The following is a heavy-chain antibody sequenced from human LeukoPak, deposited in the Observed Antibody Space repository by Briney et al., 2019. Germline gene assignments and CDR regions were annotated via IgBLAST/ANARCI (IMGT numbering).Heavy chain of an antibody. CDR1: GFTFSSYG. D-gene: IGHD6-19*01. V-gene: IGHV3-21*01. CDR3: ARGYSSGWYFDY. Sequence: PGGSLRLSCAASGFTFSSYGMHWVRQAPGKGLEWVPSISSSSSYIYYADSVKGRFTISRDNAKNSLYLQMNSLRAEDTAVYYCARGYSSGWYFDYWGQGTLVTVSS. J-gene: IGHJ4*02. CDR2: ISSSSSYI.